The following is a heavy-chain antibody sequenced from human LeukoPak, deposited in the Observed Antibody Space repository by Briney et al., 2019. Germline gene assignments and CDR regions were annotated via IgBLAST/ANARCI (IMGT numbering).Heavy chain of an antibody. CDR2: ITGSGHGT. CDR1: GFTFSSYS. CDR3: VKEKTAPGRPFEY. Sequence: QPGGSLRLSCAASGFTFSSYSMNWVRQAPRKGLEWVSGITGSGHGTYYADSVKGRFTISRDNSKNTLFFQMSSLRGDDTAVCYCVKEKTAPGRPFEYWGQGTLVTVSA. J-gene: IGHJ4*02. V-gene: IGHV3-23*01. D-gene: IGHD6-13*01.